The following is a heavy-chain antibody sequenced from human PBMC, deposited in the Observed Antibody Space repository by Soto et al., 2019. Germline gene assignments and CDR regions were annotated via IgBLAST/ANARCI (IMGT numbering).Heavy chain of an antibody. D-gene: IGHD3-10*01. CDR2: IIPVFGTA. J-gene: IGHJ5*02. V-gene: IGHV1-69*01. CDR1: GGTCNTYA. Sequence: QVQLVQSGAEVTKPGSSVTVSCTASGGTCNTYAFTWVRQAPGHGFEWMGGIIPVFGTANYAQTFQGRLTFTADASTSTVCLDLGSLESEDTATYYCARTFDFGRKGRNNPFDPWGQGTLVTVSS. CDR3: ARTFDFGRKGRNNPFDP.